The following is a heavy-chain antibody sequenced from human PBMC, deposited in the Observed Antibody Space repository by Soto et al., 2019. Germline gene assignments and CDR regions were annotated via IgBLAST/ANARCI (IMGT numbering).Heavy chain of an antibody. CDR2: IIPIFGTA. D-gene: IGHD3-16*01. Sequence: QVQLVQSGAEVKKPGSSVKVSCKASGGTFSSYAIDWVRQAPGQGLEWMGGIIPIFGTADYAQKFQGRVTSAEDDSTSTAYRERSSLSSEATAVYYCARGPTGGGWGYYVDYWGQGTLVTVSS. CDR3: ARGPTGGGWGYYVDY. CDR1: GGTFSSYA. V-gene: IGHV1-69*12. J-gene: IGHJ4*02.